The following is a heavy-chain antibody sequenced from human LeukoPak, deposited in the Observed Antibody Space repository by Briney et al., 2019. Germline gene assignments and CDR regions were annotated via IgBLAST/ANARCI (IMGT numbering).Heavy chain of an antibody. D-gene: IGHD6-13*01. CDR1: GGSISSYY. CDR3: ARSIAAAHWFDP. V-gene: IGHV4-4*07. Sequence: SETLSLTCTVSGGSISSYYWSWIRQPAGKGLEWIGRIYTSGSTNYNPSLKSRVTMSVDTSKNQFSLKLSSVAAAGTAVYYCARSIAAAHWFDPWGQGTLVTVSS. CDR2: IYTSGST. J-gene: IGHJ5*02.